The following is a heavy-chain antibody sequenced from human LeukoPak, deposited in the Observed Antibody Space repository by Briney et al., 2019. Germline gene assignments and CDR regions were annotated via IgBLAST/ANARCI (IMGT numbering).Heavy chain of an antibody. D-gene: IGHD2-15*01. Sequence: SVTLSLTCSVSGGSINNYYWSWIRRSPGQGLEWIGYIHYSGTTNYNPSFKSRLTISVDTSRDQFSPKLNSVTTADTAIYYCARDRRYRSGDNYHLHYFDSWGQGTLVTVSS. CDR2: IHYSGTT. CDR1: GGSINNYY. J-gene: IGHJ4*02. CDR3: ARDRRYRSGDNYHLHYFDS. V-gene: IGHV4-59*01.